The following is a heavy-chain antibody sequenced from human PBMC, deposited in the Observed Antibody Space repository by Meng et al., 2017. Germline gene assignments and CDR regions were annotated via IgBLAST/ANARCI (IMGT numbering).Heavy chain of an antibody. J-gene: IGHJ4*02. Sequence: QGQLQQWGGGRLKPSGTLFLTCSGYGASFSGYYWSWIRQPPGKGLEWIGEINHSGSTNYNPSLKSRVTISVDTSKNQFSLKLSSVTAADTAVYYCARRGIAARPFYYWGQGTLVTVSS. CDR1: GASFSGYY. CDR2: INHSGST. CDR3: ARRGIAARPFYY. D-gene: IGHD6-6*01. V-gene: IGHV4-34*01.